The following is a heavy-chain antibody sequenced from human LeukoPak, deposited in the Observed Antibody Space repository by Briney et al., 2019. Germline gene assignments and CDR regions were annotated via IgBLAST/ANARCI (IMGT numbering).Heavy chain of an antibody. CDR2: IHYSGST. D-gene: IGHD3-22*01. CDR3: TRQFNYYDNSGYPNWFDP. CDR1: GGSISNYY. V-gene: IGHV4-59*08. Sequence: SETLSLTCTVSGGSISNYYWSWIRQPPGKGLEWIGYIHYSGSTNYNPSLKSRVTISVDTSKNQFSLKQRSVTAADTAVYYCTRQFNYYDNSGYPNWFDPWGQGTLVTVSS. J-gene: IGHJ5*02.